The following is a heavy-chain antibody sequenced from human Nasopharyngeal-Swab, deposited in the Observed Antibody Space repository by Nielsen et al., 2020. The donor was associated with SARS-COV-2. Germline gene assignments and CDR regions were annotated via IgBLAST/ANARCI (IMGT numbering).Heavy chain of an antibody. V-gene: IGHV1-46*01. D-gene: IGHD3-22*01. CDR1: GYTFTSYY. CDR2: INPSGGST. CDR3: AREDSSGYYSDAFDI. Sequence: ASVKVSCKASGYTFTSYYMHWVRQAPGQGLEWMGIINPSGGSTSYAQKFQGRVTMTRDTSTSTVYMELSSLRSEDTAVYYCAREDSSGYYSDAFDIWGQGTMVTVSS. J-gene: IGHJ3*02.